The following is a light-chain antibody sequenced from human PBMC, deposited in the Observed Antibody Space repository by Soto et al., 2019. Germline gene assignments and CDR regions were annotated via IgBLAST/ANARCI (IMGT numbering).Light chain of an antibody. CDR3: SSYTSTSTDV. CDR1: SSDVGAYNY. V-gene: IGLV2-14*01. Sequence: QSALTQPASVSGSPGQSITISCTGTSSDVGAYNYVSWYQQHPGKAPKLIICDVSHRPSGVSNRFSGSKSGNTASLTVSGLQAEDEADYYCSSYTSTSTDVFGTGTKLTVL. CDR2: DVS. J-gene: IGLJ1*01.